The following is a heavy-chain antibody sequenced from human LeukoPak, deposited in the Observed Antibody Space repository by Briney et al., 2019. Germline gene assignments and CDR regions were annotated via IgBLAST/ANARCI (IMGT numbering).Heavy chain of an antibody. D-gene: IGHD5-18*01. CDR1: GGTFSSSA. J-gene: IGHJ6*02. Sequence: SVKVSCKTSGGTFSSSAITWVREAPGQGLEWMGRIIPVLNITTYAQKFQGSVTITADTSTSTVYMELSRLRSEETAVYYCARDQGLTAPPPYGLDVWGQGTTVIVSS. V-gene: IGHV1-69*04. CDR3: ARDQGLTAPPPYGLDV. CDR2: IIPVLNIT.